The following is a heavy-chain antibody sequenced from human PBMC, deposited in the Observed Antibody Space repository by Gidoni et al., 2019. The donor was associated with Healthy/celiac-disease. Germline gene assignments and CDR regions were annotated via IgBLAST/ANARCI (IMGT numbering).Heavy chain of an antibody. CDR3: ARLAVAGELAYYYGMDV. J-gene: IGHJ6*02. V-gene: IGHV5-51*01. D-gene: IGHD6-19*01. Sequence: EVQLVQSGAEVKKHGESLKISCKGSGYSFTSYWIGWVRQMPGKGLEWMGIIYPGDSDTRYSPSFQGQVTISADKSISTAYLQWSSLKASDTAMYYCARLAVAGELAYYYGMDVWGQGTTVTVSS. CDR1: GYSFTSYW. CDR2: IYPGDSDT.